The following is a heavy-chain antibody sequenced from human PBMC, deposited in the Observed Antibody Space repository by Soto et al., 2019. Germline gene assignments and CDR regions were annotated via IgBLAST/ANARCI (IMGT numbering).Heavy chain of an antibody. Sequence: EVQLVESGGGLVQPGGSLRLSCAASGFIFNSYWMHWVRQAPGKGLEWVSHISGDGSTTTYADSVKGRFTISRDNAKNTLYLELRSLRADDTAVYYCARDRPYGGHPQNYFQNWGQGILVTVSS. CDR3: ARDRPYGGHPQNYFQN. CDR1: GFIFNSYW. D-gene: IGHD4-17*01. J-gene: IGHJ4*02. CDR2: ISGDGSTT. V-gene: IGHV3-74*01.